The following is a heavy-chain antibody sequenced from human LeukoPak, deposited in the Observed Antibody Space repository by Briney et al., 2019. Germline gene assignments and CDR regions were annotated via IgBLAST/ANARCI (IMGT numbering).Heavy chain of an antibody. CDR3: ARHYYDSSGYNRGYHY. J-gene: IGHJ4*02. D-gene: IGHD3-22*01. V-gene: IGHV4-34*01. Sequence: PSETLSLTCAVYGGSFSGYYWSWIRQPPGKGLEWIGEINHSGSTNYNPSLKSRVTISVDSSKNQFSLKLSSVTAADTAVYYCARHYYDSSGYNRGYHYWGQGTLVTVSS. CDR2: INHSGST. CDR1: GGSFSGYY.